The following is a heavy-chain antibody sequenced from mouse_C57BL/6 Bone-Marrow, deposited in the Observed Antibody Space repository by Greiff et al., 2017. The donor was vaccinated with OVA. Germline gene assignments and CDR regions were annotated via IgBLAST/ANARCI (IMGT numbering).Heavy chain of an antibody. V-gene: IGHV5-9-1*02. CDR1: GFTFSSYA. D-gene: IGHD2-3*01. CDR2: ISSGGDYI. J-gene: IGHJ1*03. CDR3: TRDGYPVLRYFDV. Sequence: EVKLMESGEGLVKPGGSLKLSCAASGFTFSSYAMSWVRQTPEKRLEWVAYISSGGDYIYYADTVKGRFTISRDNARNTLYLQMSSLKSEDTAMYYCTRDGYPVLRYFDVWGTGTTVTVSS.